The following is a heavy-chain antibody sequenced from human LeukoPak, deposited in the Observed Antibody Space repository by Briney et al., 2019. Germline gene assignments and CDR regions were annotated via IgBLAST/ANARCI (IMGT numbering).Heavy chain of an antibody. CDR1: GFTFSNYW. CDR2: IKQDGSQK. J-gene: IGHJ4*02. CDR3: ARDSGSYHFDSC. D-gene: IGHD1-26*01. V-gene: IGHV3-7*01. Sequence: GGSLRLSCAASGFTFSNYWMGWVRQAPGKGLEWVANIKQDGSQKYFGDAVKGRFTISRDNARNSLYLQMSSLRDEDTAVYYCARDSGSYHFDSCWGQGTLVTVSS.